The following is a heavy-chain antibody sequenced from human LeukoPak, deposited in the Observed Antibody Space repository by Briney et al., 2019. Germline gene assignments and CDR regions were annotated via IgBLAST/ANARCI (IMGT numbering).Heavy chain of an antibody. CDR1: GFTFSSYS. J-gene: IGHJ4*02. V-gene: IGHV3-21*04. Sequence: PGGSLRLSCAASGFTFSSYSLSWVRQAPGKGLEWVSSISSSGNYIYYADSLKGRFTISRDNSKNTLYLQMNSLRAEDTAVYYCASHTSRYSSGWYWNWGQGTLVTVSS. CDR2: ISSSGNYI. CDR3: ASHTSRYSSGWYWN. D-gene: IGHD6-19*01.